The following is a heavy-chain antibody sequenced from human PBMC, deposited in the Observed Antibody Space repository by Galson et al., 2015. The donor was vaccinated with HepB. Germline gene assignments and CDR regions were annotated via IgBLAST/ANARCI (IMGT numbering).Heavy chain of an antibody. CDR2: FDPEDGET. Sequence: SVKVSCKVSGYTLTELSMHWVRQAPGKGLEWMGGFDPEDGETIYAQKFQGRVTMTEDTSTDTAYMELSSLRSEDTAVYYCATRRNPDRWLQSRLRSDDAFDIWGQGTMVTVSS. V-gene: IGHV1-24*01. CDR1: GYTLTELS. D-gene: IGHD5-24*01. J-gene: IGHJ3*02. CDR3: ATRRNPDRWLQSRLRSDDAFDI.